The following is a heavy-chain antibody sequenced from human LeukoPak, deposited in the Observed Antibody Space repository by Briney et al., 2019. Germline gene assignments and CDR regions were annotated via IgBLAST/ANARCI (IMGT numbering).Heavy chain of an antibody. Sequence: PGGSLRLSCAASGFTFGTYWMSWVRQAPGKGLQWVANIKQDGSEKYYVDSVKGRFTISRDNAENSLYLQMNSLRAEDTAVYYCATGRSLDVWGRGTLVTVSS. D-gene: IGHD1-26*01. CDR3: ATGRSLDV. V-gene: IGHV3-7*01. J-gene: IGHJ2*01. CDR1: GFTFGTYW. CDR2: IKQDGSEK.